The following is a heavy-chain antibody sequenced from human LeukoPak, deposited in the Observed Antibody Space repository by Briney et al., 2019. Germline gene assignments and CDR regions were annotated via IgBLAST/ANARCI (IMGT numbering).Heavy chain of an antibody. Sequence: GGSLRLSCAASGFTFNNYAMSWVRQAPGKGLEWVSVISVGGGGTTYADSVKGRFTISRDNSKNTLYLQMNSLRAEDTAVYYCAGSSSWYYFKYWGQGTLVTVSS. V-gene: IGHV3-23*01. J-gene: IGHJ4*02. CDR1: GFTFNNYA. CDR2: ISVGGGGT. CDR3: AGSSSWYYFKY. D-gene: IGHD6-13*01.